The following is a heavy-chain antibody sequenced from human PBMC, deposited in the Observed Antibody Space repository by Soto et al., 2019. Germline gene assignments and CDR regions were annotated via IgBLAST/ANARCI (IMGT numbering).Heavy chain of an antibody. CDR2: IYDSGTT. CDR3: AREVIPLTTDWYFDL. Sequence: QLQLRESGPGLVKPSETLSLTCTVSGGSISGGVGGHYYWSWIRQPPGKGLGWIGYIYDSGTTYYNPSLKSRVTISVDTSKNQFSLRLSSVTAADTAVYYCAREVIPLTTDWYFDLWGRGTLVTVSS. D-gene: IGHD4-17*01. CDR1: GGSISGGVGGHYY. J-gene: IGHJ2*01. V-gene: IGHV4-30-4*01.